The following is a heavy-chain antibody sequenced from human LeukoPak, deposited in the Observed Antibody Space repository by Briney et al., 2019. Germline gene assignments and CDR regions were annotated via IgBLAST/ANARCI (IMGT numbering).Heavy chain of an antibody. CDR1: GGSFSGYY. V-gene: IGHV4-34*01. CDR2: INHSGIT. CDR3: AKRSGSYRYGWFDP. D-gene: IGHD1-26*01. Sequence: SETLSLTCGVYGGSFSGYYWSWIRRPPGKGLEWIGEINHSGITNYIPSLKSRVTISVDTSKNQFSLKLISVTAADTAVYYCAKRSGSYRYGWFDPWGQGTLVIVSS. J-gene: IGHJ5*02.